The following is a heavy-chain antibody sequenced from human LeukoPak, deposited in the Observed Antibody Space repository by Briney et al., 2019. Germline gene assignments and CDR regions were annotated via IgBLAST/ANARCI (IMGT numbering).Heavy chain of an antibody. V-gene: IGHV3-7*01. J-gene: IGHJ4*02. D-gene: IGHD4-17*01. CDR1: GFSFSR. Sequence: GGSLRLSCAASGFSFSRMSWVRQAPGKGLEWVANIKQDGSEKYYVDSVKGRFTISRDNAKNSLYLQMNSLRAEDTAVYYCARGYGSVYWGQGTLVTVSS. CDR2: IKQDGSEK. CDR3: ARGYGSVY.